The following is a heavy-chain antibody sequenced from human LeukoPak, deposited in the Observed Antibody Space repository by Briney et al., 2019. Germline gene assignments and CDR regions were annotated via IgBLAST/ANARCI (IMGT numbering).Heavy chain of an antibody. J-gene: IGHJ5*02. V-gene: IGHV4-39*01. CDR2: IYYSGST. CDR3: ARHVEIAARPRWFDP. D-gene: IGHD6-6*01. Sequence: WVRQPPGKGLEWIGNIYYSGSTYYNPSLKSRVTISVDTSKNQFSLKLSSVTAADTAVYYCARHVEIAARPRWFDPWGPGTLVTVSS.